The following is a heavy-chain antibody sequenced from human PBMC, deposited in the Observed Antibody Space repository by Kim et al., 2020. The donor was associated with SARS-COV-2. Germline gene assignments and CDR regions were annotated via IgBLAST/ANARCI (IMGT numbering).Heavy chain of an antibody. CDR1: GGSISSSNW. J-gene: IGHJ6*02. V-gene: IGHV4-4*02. CDR2: IYHSGST. Sequence: SEPLSLTCAVSGGSISSSNWWSWVRQPPGKGLEWIGEIYHSGSTNYNPSLKSRVTISVDKSKNQFSLKLSSVTAADTAVYYCAREYSSGWYGYYYYGMDVWGQGTTVTVSS. CDR3: AREYSSGWYGYYYYGMDV. D-gene: IGHD6-19*01.